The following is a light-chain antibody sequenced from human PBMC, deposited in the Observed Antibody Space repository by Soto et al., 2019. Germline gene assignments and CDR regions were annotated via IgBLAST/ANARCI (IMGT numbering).Light chain of an antibody. CDR3: MQGTHRRT. V-gene: IGKV2-30*02. CDR1: QSLVHSDGKTS. Sequence: VVITQSPGSLPVTRGQLASIWFTSVQSLVHSDGKTSLNWFQQSPGHSPXXLIYRVSNRDSGVPDRFSGTGSGPDLTLKIRRVQAEDVGVDDCMQGTHRRTFGQGTKVDIK. CDR2: RVS. J-gene: IGKJ1*01.